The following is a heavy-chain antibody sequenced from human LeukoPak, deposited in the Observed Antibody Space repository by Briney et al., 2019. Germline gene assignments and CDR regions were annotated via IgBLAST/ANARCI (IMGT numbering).Heavy chain of an antibody. CDR1: GFTVSSNY. J-gene: IGHJ4*02. CDR3: ARGSDTSGYYYFDY. V-gene: IGHV3-66*01. CDR2: IYSGGST. D-gene: IGHD3-22*01. Sequence: GGSLRLSCAASGFTVSSNYMSCVRQAPEKGLEWVSIIYSGGSTYYADSVKGRCTISRDNSKNTLYLQMNRLRAEDTAVYYCARGSDTSGYYYFDYWGQGTLVTVSS.